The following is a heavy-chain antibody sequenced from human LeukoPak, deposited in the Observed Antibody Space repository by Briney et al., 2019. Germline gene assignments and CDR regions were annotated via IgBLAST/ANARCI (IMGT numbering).Heavy chain of an antibody. V-gene: IGHV4-59*01. J-gene: IGHJ4*02. CDR1: GGSISSYY. D-gene: IGHD4-23*01. CDR2: IYYSGST. CDR3: ARGGYSTVVRN. Sequence: ASETLSLTCTVSGGSISSYYWSWIRQPPGKGLEWIGYIYYSGSTNYNPSLKSRVTISVDTSKNQFSLKLSSVTAADTAVYYCARGGYSTVVRNWGQGTLVTVSS.